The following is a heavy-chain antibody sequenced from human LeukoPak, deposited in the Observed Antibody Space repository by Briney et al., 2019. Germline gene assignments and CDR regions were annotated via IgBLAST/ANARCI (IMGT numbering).Heavy chain of an antibody. CDR3: ARDERWLQRGRFDY. CDR2: ISSSSSYI. Sequence: GGSLRLSCAASGFTFSSYSMNWVRQAPGKGLEWVSSISSSSSYIYYADSVKGRFTISRDNAKNSLYLQMNSLRAEDTAVYYCARDERWLQRGRFDYWSQGTLVTVSS. CDR1: GFTFSSYS. V-gene: IGHV3-21*01. D-gene: IGHD5-24*01. J-gene: IGHJ4*02.